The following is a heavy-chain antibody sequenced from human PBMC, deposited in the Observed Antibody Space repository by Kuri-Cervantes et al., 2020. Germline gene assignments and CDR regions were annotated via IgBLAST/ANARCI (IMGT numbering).Heavy chain of an antibody. CDR3: AKVAVAGKGYYYYMDV. CDR1: GFTFSSYA. D-gene: IGHD6-19*01. V-gene: IGHV3-9*01. Sequence: SLKISCAASGFTFSSYAMIWVRQAPGKGLEWVSGISWNSGSIGYADSVKGRFTISRDNAKNSLYLQMNSLRAEDTALYYCAKVAVAGKGYYYYMDVWGKGTTVTVSS. CDR2: ISWNSGSI. J-gene: IGHJ6*03.